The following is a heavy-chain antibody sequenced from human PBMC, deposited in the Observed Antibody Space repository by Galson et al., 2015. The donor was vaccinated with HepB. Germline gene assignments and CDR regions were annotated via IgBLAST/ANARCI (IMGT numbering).Heavy chain of an antibody. Sequence: SLRLSCAASGFTFSSYSMSWVRQAPGKELEWVACIKGDGSENHCVDSVKGRFTISRDNAKNSLYLQMNSLRAEDTAVYYCASLDTAMVGPRGFWGQGTPVTVSS. CDR2: IKGDGSEN. J-gene: IGHJ4*02. CDR3: ASLDTAMVGPRGF. D-gene: IGHD5-18*01. CDR1: GFTFSSYS. V-gene: IGHV3-7*03.